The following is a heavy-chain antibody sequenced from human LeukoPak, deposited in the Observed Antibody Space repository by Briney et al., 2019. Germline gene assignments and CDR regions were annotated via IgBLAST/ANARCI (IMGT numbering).Heavy chain of an antibody. CDR3: TRGPGITGTLVDY. D-gene: IGHD1-20*01. J-gene: IGHJ4*02. Sequence: GGSLRLSCTASGFTCGDYAMSWVRQAPGKGLEWVGFIRSKAYGGTTEYAASVKGRFTISRDDSKSIAYLQMNSLKTEDTAVYYCTRGPGITGTLVDYWGQGTLVTVSS. CDR2: IRSKAYGGTT. CDR1: GFTCGDYA. V-gene: IGHV3-49*04.